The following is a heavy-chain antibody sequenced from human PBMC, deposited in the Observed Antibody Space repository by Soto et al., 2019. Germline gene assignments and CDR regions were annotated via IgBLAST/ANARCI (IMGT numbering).Heavy chain of an antibody. CDR2: IFHSGST. CDR3: AREARTLDWYLDL. V-gene: IGHV4-38-2*01. D-gene: IGHD6-6*01. J-gene: IGHJ2*01. Sequence: SETLSLTCAVSGYSISNDHYWVWIRRPPGKGLEWIGSIFHSGSTYYNPSLKSRVTISRDTSKNQISLNLTSVTAADTAVYYCAREARTLDWYLDLWGRGTLVTVSS. CDR1: GYSISNDHY.